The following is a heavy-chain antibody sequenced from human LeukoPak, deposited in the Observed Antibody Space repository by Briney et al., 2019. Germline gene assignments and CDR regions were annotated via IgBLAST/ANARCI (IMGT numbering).Heavy chain of an antibody. Sequence: GSLRLSCAASGFTFSSYGMHWVRQAPGKGLEWVAFIRYDGSNKYYADSVKGRFTISRDNSKNTLYLQMNSLRAEDTAVYYCAKDYCSSTSCYGVYMDVWGKGTTVTVSS. V-gene: IGHV3-30*02. CDR3: AKDYCSSTSCYGVYMDV. CDR2: IRYDGSNK. D-gene: IGHD2-2*01. CDR1: GFTFSSYG. J-gene: IGHJ6*03.